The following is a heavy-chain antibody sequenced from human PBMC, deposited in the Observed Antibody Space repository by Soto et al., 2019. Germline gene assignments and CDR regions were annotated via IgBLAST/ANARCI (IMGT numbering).Heavy chain of an antibody. Sequence: SETLSLTCTVSGGSISSYYWSWIRQPPGKGLEWIGYIYYSGSTNYNPSLKSRVTISVDTSKNQFSLKLSSVTAADTAVYYCARDSPEDSGYDYGRGWFDPWGQGTLVTVSS. CDR3: ARDSPEDSGYDYGRGWFDP. J-gene: IGHJ5*02. V-gene: IGHV4-59*01. CDR1: GGSISSYY. D-gene: IGHD5-12*01. CDR2: IYYSGST.